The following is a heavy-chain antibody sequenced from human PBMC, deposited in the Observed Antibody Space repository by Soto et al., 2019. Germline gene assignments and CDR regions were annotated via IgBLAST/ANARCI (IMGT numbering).Heavy chain of an antibody. D-gene: IGHD6-19*01. V-gene: IGHV4-31*03. CDR2: IYYSGST. Sequence: SETLSLTCTVSGGSISSGGYYWSWIRQHPGKGLEWIGYIYYSGSTYYNPSLKSRVTISVDTSKNQFSLKLSSVTAADTAVYYCARERIAVAPGRWFDPWGQGTLVTVSS. J-gene: IGHJ5*02. CDR1: GGSISSGGYY. CDR3: ARERIAVAPGRWFDP.